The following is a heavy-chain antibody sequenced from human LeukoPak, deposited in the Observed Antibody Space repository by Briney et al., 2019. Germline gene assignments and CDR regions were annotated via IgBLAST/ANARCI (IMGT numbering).Heavy chain of an antibody. D-gene: IGHD4-23*01. CDR2: IYYSGST. Sequence: SETLSLTCTVSGGSLSSYYWSWIRQPPGKGLEWIGYIYYSGSTNYNPSLKSRVTISVDTSKNQFSLKLSSVTAADTAVYYCASFDYGGNASFDYWGQGTLVTVSS. CDR1: GGSLSSYY. J-gene: IGHJ4*02. CDR3: ASFDYGGNASFDY. V-gene: IGHV4-59*08.